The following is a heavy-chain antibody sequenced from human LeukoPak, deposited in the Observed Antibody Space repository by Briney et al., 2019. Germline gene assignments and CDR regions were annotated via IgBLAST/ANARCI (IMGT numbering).Heavy chain of an antibody. CDR1: GGTFSSYA. J-gene: IGHJ6*03. D-gene: IGHD1-1*01. Sequence: GASVKVSCKASGGTFSSYAISWVRQAPGQGLEWMGGIIPIFGTANYAQKFQGRVTITTDESTSTAYMELSSLRSEDTAVYYCGRDSEYNWNGRSRYYMDVWGKGTTVTVSS. CDR2: IIPIFGTA. CDR3: GRDSEYNWNGRSRYYMDV. V-gene: IGHV1-69*05.